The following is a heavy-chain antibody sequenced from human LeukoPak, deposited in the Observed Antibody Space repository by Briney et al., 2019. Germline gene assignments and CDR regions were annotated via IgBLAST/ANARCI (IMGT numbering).Heavy chain of an antibody. D-gene: IGHD5-12*01. CDR1: GFTFSSYA. Sequence: GGSLRLSCAASGFTFSSYAMSWVRQAPGRGLEWVSAISGSGGSTYYADSVKGRFTISRDNAKNSLYLQMNSLRAEDTAVYYCARAGDDIVATIVGPFDYWGQGTLVTVSS. CDR2: ISGSGGST. J-gene: IGHJ4*02. CDR3: ARAGDDIVATIVGPFDY. V-gene: IGHV3-23*01.